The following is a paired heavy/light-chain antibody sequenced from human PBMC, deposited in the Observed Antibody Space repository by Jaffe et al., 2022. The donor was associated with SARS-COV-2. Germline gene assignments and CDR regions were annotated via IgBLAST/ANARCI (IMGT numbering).Heavy chain of an antibody. Sequence: QVQLVESGGGVVQPGRSLRLSCATSGFTFSSYGMHWVRQAPGKGLEWLAVISYDGSNKYYAGSVKGRFTISRDNSKNTLYLQMDSLRAEDMAVYYCAKTLGVAAAPGAKYYFDYWGQGTLVTVSS. CDR2: ISYDGSNK. CDR1: GFTFSSYG. J-gene: IGHJ4*02. CDR3: AKTLGVAAAPGAKYYFDY. D-gene: IGHD6-13*01. V-gene: IGHV3-30*18.
Light chain of an antibody. CDR3: QQYNNWPPLT. V-gene: IGKV3-15*01. CDR2: GAS. CDR1: QSVSSS. J-gene: IGKJ4*01. Sequence: EIVMTQSPATLSVSPGERATLSCRASQSVSSSLAWYQQKPGQAPRLLIYGASTRATGIPARFSGSGSGTEFTLTISSLQSEDFAVYYCQQYNNWPPLTFGGGTKVEIK.